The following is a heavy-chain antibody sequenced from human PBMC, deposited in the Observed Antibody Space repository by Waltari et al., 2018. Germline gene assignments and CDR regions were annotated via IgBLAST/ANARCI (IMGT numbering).Heavy chain of an antibody. CDR2: INHSGST. CDR3: ARRRRYYYDSSGYYPSNYYYGMDV. J-gene: IGHJ6*02. V-gene: IGHV4-34*01. CDR1: GGSFSGYY. D-gene: IGHD3-22*01. Sequence: QVQLQQWGAGLLKPSETLSLTCAVYGGSFSGYYWSWIRQPPGKGLEWIGEINHSGSTNYHPSLKSRVTISVDTSKNQFSLKLSSVTAADTAVYYCARRRRYYYDSSGYYPSNYYYGMDVWGQGTTVTVSS.